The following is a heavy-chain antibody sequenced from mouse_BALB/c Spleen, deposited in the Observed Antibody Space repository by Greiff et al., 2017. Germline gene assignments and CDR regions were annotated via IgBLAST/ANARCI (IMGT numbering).Heavy chain of an antibody. CDR3: TRSHYEYAMDY. CDR1: GYTFTSYW. CDR2: IYPSDSYT. V-gene: IGHV1-69*02. Sequence: QVQLQQPGAELVKPGASVKMSCKASGYTFTSYWMHWVKQRPGQGLEWIGNIYPSDSYTNYNQKFKDKATLTVDKSSSTAYMQLSSPTSEDSAVYYCTRSHYEYAMDYWGQGTSVTVSS. J-gene: IGHJ4*01. D-gene: IGHD1-1*01.